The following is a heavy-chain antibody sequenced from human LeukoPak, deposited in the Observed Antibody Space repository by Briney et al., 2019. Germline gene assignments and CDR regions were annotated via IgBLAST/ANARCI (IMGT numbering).Heavy chain of an antibody. CDR1: GFTFSSYA. Sequence: GGSLRLSCAASGFTFSSYAMSWVRQAPGKGLEWVSAISSSSSTIYYADSVKGRFTISRDNAKNSLYLQMNSLRAEDTAVYYCARRTVTLDYWGQGTLVTVSS. CDR3: ARRTVTLDY. V-gene: IGHV3-48*01. CDR2: ISSSSSTI. J-gene: IGHJ4*02. D-gene: IGHD4-17*01.